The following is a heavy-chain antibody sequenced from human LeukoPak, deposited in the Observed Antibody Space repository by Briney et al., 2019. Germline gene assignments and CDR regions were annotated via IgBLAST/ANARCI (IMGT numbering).Heavy chain of an antibody. CDR2: SNPSGGST. V-gene: IGHV1-46*01. D-gene: IGHD4-23*01. J-gene: IGHJ4*02. CDR1: GSPFTRYI. CDR3: ARQGYGGNPQGAADY. Sequence: ASVKVSCKAPGSPFTRYILYWGGQPPGQGLEWMGISNPSGGSTNYAQKFQGRVTMTRDTSTNTVYMELSSLRSDDTAVYYCARQGYGGNPQGAADYWGQGTLVTVSS.